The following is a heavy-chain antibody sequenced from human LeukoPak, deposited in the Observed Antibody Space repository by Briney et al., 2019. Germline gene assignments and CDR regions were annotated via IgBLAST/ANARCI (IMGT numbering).Heavy chain of an antibody. V-gene: IGHV4-31*03. CDR3: ARDAGFSSGWSSFEY. J-gene: IGHJ4*02. Sequence: SETLSLTCTVSGGSISSGGFFWSWVRQHPGQGLEWIGYIYYSGSTYYNPSLKSRVTISVDTPNSQFFLKLTSVTAADTAVHYCARDAGFSSGWSSFEYWGQGMLVTVSS. CDR2: IYYSGST. D-gene: IGHD6-19*01. CDR1: GGSISSGGFF.